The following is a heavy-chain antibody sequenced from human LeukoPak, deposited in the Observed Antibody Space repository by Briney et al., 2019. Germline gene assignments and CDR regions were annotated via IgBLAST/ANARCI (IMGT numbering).Heavy chain of an antibody. V-gene: IGHV3-23*01. Sequence: PGGSLRLSCAASGFTFSNYAMNWVRQAPGRGLEWVSAISGSGGSTYYADSVKGRFTISRDNSKITLYLQMSSLRAEDTAIYYCAKGPDSGYXXXFCDCWGQGTLVTVSS. CDR2: ISGSGGST. J-gene: IGHJ4*02. CDR3: AKGPDSGYXXXFCDC. D-gene: IGHD6-13*01. CDR1: GFTFSNYA.